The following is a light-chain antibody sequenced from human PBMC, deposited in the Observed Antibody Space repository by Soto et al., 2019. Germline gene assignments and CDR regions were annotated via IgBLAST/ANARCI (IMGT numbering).Light chain of an antibody. V-gene: IGKV3-11*01. CDR2: YMS. Sequence: EIVLTQSPATLSSSPGETATLSCRASQYVGSRLAWYQHKPGQAPRLLIYYMSKRATGIPARFSGSGSGTDFTLTISSLAPDDFAIYYCQQSFVPPRTFGQGTKVEIK. CDR1: QYVGSR. J-gene: IGKJ1*01. CDR3: QQSFVPPRT.